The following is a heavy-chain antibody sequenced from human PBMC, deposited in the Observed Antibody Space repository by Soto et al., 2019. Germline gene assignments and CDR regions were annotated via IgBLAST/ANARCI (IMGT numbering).Heavy chain of an antibody. CDR3: ARSGYSYGPNPLLY. Sequence: PSETLSLTCTVSGGSISNENYYWNWIRQPPGKGLEWIGYIYYSGNTYYNPSLESRLTISVDTSKNQFSLKLSSVTAADTAVYYCARSGYSYGPNPLLYWGQGTLVTVSS. CDR2: IYYSGNT. J-gene: IGHJ4*02. V-gene: IGHV4-30-4*01. D-gene: IGHD5-18*01. CDR1: GGSISNENYY.